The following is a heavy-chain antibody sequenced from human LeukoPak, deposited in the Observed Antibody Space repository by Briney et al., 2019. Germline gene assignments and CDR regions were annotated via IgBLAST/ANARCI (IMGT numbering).Heavy chain of an antibody. J-gene: IGHJ4*02. CDR2: IGSSTRTM. Sequence: PGGSLRLSCAASGFTVSSNYMTWVRQAPGKGLEWVSYIGSSTRTMYYAESLKGRFIISRDNAKNSLYLQMDSLRAEDTAIYYCASRLYGYSYGPFHHWGQGTLVTVSS. CDR3: ASRLYGYSYGPFHH. CDR1: GFTVSSNY. D-gene: IGHD5-18*01. V-gene: IGHV3-48*04.